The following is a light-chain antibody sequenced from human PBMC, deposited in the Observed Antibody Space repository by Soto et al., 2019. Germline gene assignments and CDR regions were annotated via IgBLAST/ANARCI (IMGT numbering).Light chain of an antibody. CDR1: QDISNY. Sequence: DIQMTQSPSSLSASVGDRVTIHCQASQDISNYLNWYQQKPGKAPKLLIYDASNLETGVPSRFSGSGSGTDFTFTISSLQPEDIATYYCQQYDNLPITFGQGTRLEIK. CDR3: QQYDNLPIT. J-gene: IGKJ5*01. V-gene: IGKV1-33*01. CDR2: DAS.